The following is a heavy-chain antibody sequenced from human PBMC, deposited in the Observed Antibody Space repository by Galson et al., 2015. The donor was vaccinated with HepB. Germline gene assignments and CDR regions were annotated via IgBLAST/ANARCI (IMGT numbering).Heavy chain of an antibody. V-gene: IGHV3-21*01. D-gene: IGHD3-10*01. CDR2: ISTSSSYK. J-gene: IGHJ4*02. CDR3: VTDDYYGSGSYYN. CDR1: GFTFSNSY. Sequence: SLRLSCAVSGFTFSNSYMNWVRQAPGRGLEWVSFISTSSSYKYYADSVKGRFTISRDNVKNSLFLEMSSLRAEDTAVYYCVTDDYYGSGSYYNWGQGTLVTVSS.